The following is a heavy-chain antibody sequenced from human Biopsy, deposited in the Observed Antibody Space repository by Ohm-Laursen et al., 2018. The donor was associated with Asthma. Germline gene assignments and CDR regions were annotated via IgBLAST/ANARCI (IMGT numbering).Heavy chain of an antibody. CDR3: ARTYYDFLTGQVKDVFGV. D-gene: IGHD3-9*01. V-gene: IGHV1-3*04. Sequence: SVKVSCKASGYNFISFAIHWVRQAPGQRLEWMGWVNTGNGDTKYSQKFQGRVTITRDTSASTAYMELRSLRSEDTATYYCARTYYDFLTGQVKDVFGVWGQATMVTVSS. CDR2: VNTGNGDT. CDR1: GYNFISFA. J-gene: IGHJ3*01.